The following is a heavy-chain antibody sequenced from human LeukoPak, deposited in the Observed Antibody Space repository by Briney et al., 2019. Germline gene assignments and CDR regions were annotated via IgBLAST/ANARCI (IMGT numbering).Heavy chain of an antibody. V-gene: IGHV3-23*01. CDR2: ISGSGGRT. CDR1: GFTFDSYA. D-gene: IGHD1-1*01. CDR3: AKEGSNWDVDY. Sequence: GGSLRLSCAASGFTFDSYAMTWVRQAPGKGLEWVSTISGSGGRTFYGDSVKGRFTISRDKSKNTLYLQMNSLRAEDTAVYYCAKEGSNWDVDYWGQGTLVNVSS. J-gene: IGHJ4*02.